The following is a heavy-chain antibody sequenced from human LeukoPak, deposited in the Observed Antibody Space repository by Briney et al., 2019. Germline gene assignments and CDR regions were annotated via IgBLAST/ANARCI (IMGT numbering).Heavy chain of an antibody. V-gene: IGHV4-4*09. CDR1: GGTISRYY. Sequence: SETLSLTCTVSGGTISRYYWSWIRQSPGGGLEWIGYIYSSGSTNSNPSLKSRVTISVDMSKNEFSLKLNSVTAADTAVYYCAMQDSDVGARCIWGQGTLVTVSS. J-gene: IGHJ4*02. D-gene: IGHD1-26*01. CDR3: AMQDSDVGARCI. CDR2: IYSSGST.